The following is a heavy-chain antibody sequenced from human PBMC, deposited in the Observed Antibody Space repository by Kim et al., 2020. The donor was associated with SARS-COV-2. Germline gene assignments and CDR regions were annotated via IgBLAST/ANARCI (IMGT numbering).Heavy chain of an antibody. J-gene: IGHJ2*01. CDR1: GFTFSDYY. D-gene: IGHD2-2*01. Sequence: GGSLRLSCAASGFTFSDYYMSWIRQAPGKGLEWVSYISSSGSTIYYADSVKGRFTISRDNAKNSLYLQMNSLRAEDTAVYYCVPAAFGYWYFDLWGRGTLVTVSS. V-gene: IGHV3-11*01. CDR3: VPAAFGYWYFDL. CDR2: ISSSGSTI.